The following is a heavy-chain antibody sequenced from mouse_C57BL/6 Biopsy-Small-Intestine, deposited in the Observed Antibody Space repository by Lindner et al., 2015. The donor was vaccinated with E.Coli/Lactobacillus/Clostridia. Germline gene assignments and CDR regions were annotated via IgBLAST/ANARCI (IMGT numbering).Heavy chain of an antibody. D-gene: IGHD5-1*01. J-gene: IGHJ1*03. CDR3: ARDFSRCSSTYCYKELGVEVRPYYYYYMDV. Sequence: VKVSCKASAYTFTDYYIHWVRQAPGQGLEWMGWINPHSGGTKYAQKFQGRFTMTRDTSISTAYMELSSLKSDDTAVYYCARDFSRCSSTYCYKELGVEVRPYYYYYMDVWGKGTTVTVSS. CDR2: INPHSGGT. V-gene: IGHV1-84*02. CDR1: AYTFTDYY.